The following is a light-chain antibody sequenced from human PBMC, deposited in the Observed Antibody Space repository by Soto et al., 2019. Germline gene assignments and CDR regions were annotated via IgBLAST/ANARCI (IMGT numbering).Light chain of an antibody. CDR3: QQYNGYSRT. V-gene: IGKV1-5*01. CDR2: DVS. CDR1: QSIGDS. Sequence: DIQMTQSPSTLSASVGDRVTITCRASQSIGDSLAWYKQKPGKAPYLLISDVSSLEREVPSRFSGSGSGTEFTLTISSMQPDDFATFYCQQYNGYSRTFGQGTKVDI. J-gene: IGKJ1*01.